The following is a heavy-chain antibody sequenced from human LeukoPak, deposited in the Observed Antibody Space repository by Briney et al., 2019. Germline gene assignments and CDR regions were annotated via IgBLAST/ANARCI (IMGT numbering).Heavy chain of an antibody. V-gene: IGHV4-31*03. D-gene: IGHD3-9*01. CDR1: GGSISSGGYY. CDR2: IYYSGST. J-gene: IGHJ4*02. CDR3: AHYDILTGLVG. Sequence: SQTLSLTCTVSGGSISSGGYYWSWIRQHPGKGLEWIGYIYYSGSTNYNPSLKSRVTISVDTSKNQFSLKLSSVTAADTAVYYCAHYDILTGLVGWGQGTLVTVSS.